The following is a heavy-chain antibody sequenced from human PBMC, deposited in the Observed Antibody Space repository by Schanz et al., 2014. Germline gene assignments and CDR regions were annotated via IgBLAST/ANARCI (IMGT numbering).Heavy chain of an antibody. CDR3: ARGVRRGDGKNGYYNWFDP. D-gene: IGHD3-22*01. J-gene: IGHJ5*02. V-gene: IGHV4-4*02. CDR2: IYHSGRT. Sequence: VQLLESGGGLAQPGGSLRLACAASGFNFNTYAMSWVRQAPGKGLEWIGEIYHSGRTNYNPSLKSRVTISVDKSNNEFSLKLTSVTAADTAVYYCARGVRRGDGKNGYYNWFDPWGQGTLVTVSS. CDR1: GFNFNTYAM.